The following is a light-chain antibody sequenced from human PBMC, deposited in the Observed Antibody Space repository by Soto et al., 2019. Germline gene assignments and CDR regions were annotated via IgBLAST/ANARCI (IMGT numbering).Light chain of an antibody. V-gene: IGKV1-27*01. CDR3: QKYSSAPRT. CDR1: QDINTY. CDR2: SAS. Sequence: DIPMTQSPSSLSASVGDRVTITCRASQDINTYLAWYQQKAGKVPKLLIYSASTLQSGVPSRFRGSGSGTDFTLTITSLQPEDVATYYCQKYSSAPRTFGQGTKVEIK. J-gene: IGKJ1*01.